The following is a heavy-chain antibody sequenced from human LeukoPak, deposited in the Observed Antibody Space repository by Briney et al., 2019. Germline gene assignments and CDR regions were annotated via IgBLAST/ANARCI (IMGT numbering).Heavy chain of an antibody. J-gene: IGHJ4*02. Sequence: PGRSLRLSCAASGFTFSNYAFHWVRQAPGKGLEWVAVISYDGNNKYYADSVKGRFTISRDNSKNTLYVQMNSLRAEDTAVYYCARLTSPAASDFWGRGTLVTASS. CDR1: GFTFSNYA. CDR2: ISYDGNNK. CDR3: ARLTSPAASDF. D-gene: IGHD2-2*01. V-gene: IGHV3-30*04.